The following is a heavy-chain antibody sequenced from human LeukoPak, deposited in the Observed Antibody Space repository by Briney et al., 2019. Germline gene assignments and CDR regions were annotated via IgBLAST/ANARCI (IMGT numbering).Heavy chain of an antibody. D-gene: IGHD2-2*01. CDR3: AREGYCSSTSCSFDP. J-gene: IGHJ5*02. CDR1: GFTFSSYA. CDR2: IWYNGNNK. Sequence: GGSLRLSCAASGFTFSSYAMSWVRQAPGKGLEWVAVIWYNGNNKYYADSVKGRFTISRDNSKNTLYLQMNSLRAEDTAVYYCAREGYCSSTSCSFDPWGQGTLVTVSS. V-gene: IGHV3-33*08.